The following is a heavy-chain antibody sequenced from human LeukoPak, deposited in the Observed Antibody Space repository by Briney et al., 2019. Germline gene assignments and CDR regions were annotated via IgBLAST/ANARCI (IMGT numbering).Heavy chain of an antibody. CDR2: ISSLSGTI. CDR3: AKDQTPMDSGTYGFDY. V-gene: IGHV3-48*01. D-gene: IGHD1-26*01. J-gene: IGHJ4*02. CDR1: GFTFSNYA. Sequence: GGSLRPSCAPSGFTFSNYAMSWVRQAPGEGLEWVSYISSLSGTIYYAEAVKGRFTISRDNSKNTLYLQMNSLRAEDTALYYCAKDQTPMDSGTYGFDYWGQGTLVTVSS.